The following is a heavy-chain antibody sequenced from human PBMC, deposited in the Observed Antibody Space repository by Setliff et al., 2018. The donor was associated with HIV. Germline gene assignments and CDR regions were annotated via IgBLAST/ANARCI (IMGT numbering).Heavy chain of an antibody. Sequence: GGSLRLSCAASGFAFDRFWMHWVRQAPGKGLVWVSRVNTDGSSKTYADSVKDRFTISRDNSKNSLYLQMSSLRDEDTAVYYCARDFRIIVPDVFDIWGRGTMVTVSS. CDR1: GFAFDRFW. J-gene: IGHJ3*02. CDR3: ARDFRIIVPDVFDI. D-gene: IGHD2-15*01. CDR2: VNTDGSSK. V-gene: IGHV3-74*01.